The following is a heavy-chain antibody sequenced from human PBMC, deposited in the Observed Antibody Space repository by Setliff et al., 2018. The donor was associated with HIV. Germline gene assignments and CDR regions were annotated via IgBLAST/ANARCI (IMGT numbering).Heavy chain of an antibody. CDR2: TYYSGST. CDR3: ARDGPLEGSYRYYYYYMDV. D-gene: IGHD3-10*01. V-gene: IGHV4-59*11. J-gene: IGHJ6*03. Sequence: PSETLSLTCTVSGGSISSHYWSWIRQPPGKGLEWIGYTYYSGSTNYNPSLKSRVTISVDTSKNQFSLKLSSVTAADTAVYYCARDGPLEGSYRYYYYYMDVWGKGTTVTVSS. CDR1: GGSISSHY.